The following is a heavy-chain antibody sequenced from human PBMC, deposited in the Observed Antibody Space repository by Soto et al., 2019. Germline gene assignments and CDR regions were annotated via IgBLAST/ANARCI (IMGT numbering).Heavy chain of an antibody. CDR2: IYYSGST. V-gene: IGHV4-59*01. Sequence: SLTCTVSGGSISSYYWSWIRQPPGKGLEWIGYIYYSGSTNYNPSLKSRVTISVDTSKNQFSLKLSSVTAADTAVYYCARKRTGSSIDYWGHGILVTVSS. CDR3: ARKRTGSSIDY. J-gene: IGHJ4*01. D-gene: IGHD2-15*01. CDR1: GGSISSYY.